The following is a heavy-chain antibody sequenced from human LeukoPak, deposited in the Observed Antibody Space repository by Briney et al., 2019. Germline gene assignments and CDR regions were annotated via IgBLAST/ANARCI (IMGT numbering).Heavy chain of an antibody. J-gene: IGHJ6*02. CDR2: IYSGGSI. V-gene: IGHV3-66*01. CDR3: ARDLHDFWSGSAGGMDV. Sequence: GGSLRLSCAASGFTVSTNYMSWVRQAPGKGLEWVSIIYSGGSIKYADSVKGRFTISRDNSKNTLYLQMNSLRAEDTAVYYCARDLHDFWSGSAGGMDVWGQGTTVTVYS. CDR1: GFTVSTNY. D-gene: IGHD3-3*01.